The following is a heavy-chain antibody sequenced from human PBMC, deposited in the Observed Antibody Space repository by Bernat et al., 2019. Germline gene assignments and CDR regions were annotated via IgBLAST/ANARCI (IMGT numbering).Heavy chain of an antibody. D-gene: IGHD1-1*01. CDR1: GFTFSTYW. V-gene: IGHV3-7*04. Sequence: EEQLVDSGGGLVQPGGSLRLSCGASGFTFSTYWMSWVRQAPGKGLEWVANIKEDGSDKYYVDSVKGRFTISRDNARNSLYLEMNSLRVEDTAVYYCVRETSGFDPWGRGTLVIVSS. J-gene: IGHJ5*02. CDR2: IKEDGSDK. CDR3: VRETSGFDP.